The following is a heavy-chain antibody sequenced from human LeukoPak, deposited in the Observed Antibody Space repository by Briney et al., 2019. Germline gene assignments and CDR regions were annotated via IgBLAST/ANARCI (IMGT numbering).Heavy chain of an antibody. CDR1: GYTLTELS. Sequence: ASVKVSCKVSGYTLTELSMHWVRQAPGKGLEWMGGFDPEDGETIYAQKFQGRVTMTTDTSTSTAYMELRSLRSDDTAVYYCAREWLLKGYNWFDPWGQGTLVTVSS. D-gene: IGHD3-22*01. CDR3: AREWLLKGYNWFDP. CDR2: FDPEDGET. J-gene: IGHJ5*02. V-gene: IGHV1-24*01.